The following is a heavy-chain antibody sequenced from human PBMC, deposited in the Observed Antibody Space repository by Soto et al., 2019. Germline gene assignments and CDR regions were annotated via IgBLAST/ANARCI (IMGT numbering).Heavy chain of an antibody. D-gene: IGHD6-13*01. J-gene: IGHJ3*02. CDR2: IKSKTDGGTT. CDR3: TTYSRSSGVGAFDI. Sequence: EVQLVESGGGLVKPGGSLRLSCAASGFTFSNAWMSWVHQAPGKGLEWVGRIKSKTDGGTTDYAAPVKGRFTISRDDSKNTLYLQMNSLKTEGSAVYYCTTYSRSSGVGAFDIWGQGTMVTVSS. CDR1: GFTFSNAW. V-gene: IGHV3-15*01.